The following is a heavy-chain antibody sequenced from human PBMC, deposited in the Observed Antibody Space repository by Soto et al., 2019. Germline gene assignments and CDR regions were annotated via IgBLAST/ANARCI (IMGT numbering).Heavy chain of an antibody. Sequence: SETLSLTCTVSGGSISSYYWSWIRQPPGKGLEWIGYIYYSGSTNYNPSLKSRVTISVDTSKNQFSLKLSSVTAADTAVYYCAREGSYKNYYGMDVWGQGTTVTVSS. CDR2: IYYSGST. CDR1: GGSISSYY. D-gene: IGHD2-15*01. J-gene: IGHJ6*02. V-gene: IGHV4-59*01. CDR3: AREGSYKNYYGMDV.